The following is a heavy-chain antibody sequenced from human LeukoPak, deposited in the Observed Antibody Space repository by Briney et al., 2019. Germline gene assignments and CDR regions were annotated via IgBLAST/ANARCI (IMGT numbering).Heavy chain of an antibody. CDR1: GFTFSSYA. CDR3: ARAGKSVAGSAFDN. Sequence: GSLRLSCAASGFTFSSYAMSWIRQPPGKGLEWIGYIYYSGSTKYNPSLKSRVTISVDTSKNQFSLKLSSVTAADTAVYYCARAGKSVAGSAFDNWGQGTLVTVSS. V-gene: IGHV4-59*01. CDR2: IYYSGST. D-gene: IGHD6-19*01. J-gene: IGHJ4*02.